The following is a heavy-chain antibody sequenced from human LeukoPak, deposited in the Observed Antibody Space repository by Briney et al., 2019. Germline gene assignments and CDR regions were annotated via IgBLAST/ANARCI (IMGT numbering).Heavy chain of an antibody. V-gene: IGHV1-2*02. CDR1: GYTFTDYY. Sequence: ASVKVSCKASGYTFTDYYIHWVRQAPGQGLEWMGWINPYSGGTNYAQKFQGRVTMTTDTSTSTAYMELRSLRSDDTAVYYCARFSHYYDSSGYYYNEYFQHWGQGTLVTVSS. CDR2: INPYSGGT. J-gene: IGHJ1*01. CDR3: ARFSHYYDSSGYYYNEYFQH. D-gene: IGHD3-22*01.